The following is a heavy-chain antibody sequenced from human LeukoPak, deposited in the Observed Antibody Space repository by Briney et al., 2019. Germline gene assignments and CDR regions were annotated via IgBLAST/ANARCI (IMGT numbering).Heavy chain of an antibody. J-gene: IGHJ6*03. CDR3: ARPLYYYYYMDV. V-gene: IGHV3-30-3*01. CDR1: GFTFSSYA. CDR2: ISYGGSNK. Sequence: PGGSLRLSCAASGFTFSSYAMHWVRQAPGKGLEWVAVISYGGSNKYYADSVKGRFTISRDNSKNTLYLQMNSLRAEDTAVYYCARPLYYYYYMDVWGKGTTVTVSS.